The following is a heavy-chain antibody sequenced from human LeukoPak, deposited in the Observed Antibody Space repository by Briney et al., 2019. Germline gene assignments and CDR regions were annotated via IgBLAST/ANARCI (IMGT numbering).Heavy chain of an antibody. CDR1: GGSINSYY. Sequence: PSETLSLTCTVSGGSINSYYWSWIRPPAGKGLEWIGRIYTSGSTNYNPSLKSRVTMSVDTSKNQFSLKLSSVTAADTAVYYCARDKKVRGYDGMDVWGQGTTVTVSS. CDR2: IYTSGST. D-gene: IGHD3-10*01. CDR3: ARDKKVRGYDGMDV. J-gene: IGHJ6*02. V-gene: IGHV4-4*07.